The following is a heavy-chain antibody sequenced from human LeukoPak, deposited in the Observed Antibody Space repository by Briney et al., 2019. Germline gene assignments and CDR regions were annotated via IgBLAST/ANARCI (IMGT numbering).Heavy chain of an antibody. V-gene: IGHV4-61*02. CDR2: IYTSGST. D-gene: IGHD3-22*01. CDR3: ARASYSYDINGWVPFDY. J-gene: IGHJ4*02. Sequence: SETLSLTCTVSGNSISNGDNYWSWIRQPAGKGLEWIGRIYTSGSTYYNPSLKSRATLSGDTSKNQFSLRLSSVTAPDTAVYYCARASYSYDINGWVPFDYWGQGTLVTVSS. CDR1: GNSISNGDNY.